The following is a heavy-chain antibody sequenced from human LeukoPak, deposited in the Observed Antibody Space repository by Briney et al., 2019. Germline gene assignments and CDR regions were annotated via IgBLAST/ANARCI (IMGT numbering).Heavy chain of an antibody. Sequence: SETLSLTCTVSGGSISSSSYYWGWIRQPPGKGLEWIGSIYYSGSTYYNPSLKSRATISVDTSKNQFSLKLSSVTAADTAVYYCASTLTDAFDIWGQGTMVTVSS. J-gene: IGHJ3*02. V-gene: IGHV4-39*07. CDR2: IYYSGST. CDR1: GGSISSSSYY. CDR3: ASTLTDAFDI.